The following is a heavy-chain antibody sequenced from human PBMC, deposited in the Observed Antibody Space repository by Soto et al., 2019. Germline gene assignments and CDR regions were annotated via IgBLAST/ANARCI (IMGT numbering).Heavy chain of an antibody. V-gene: IGHV3-21*04. Sequence: PGGSLRLSCAASGFTFSSYSMNWVRQAPGKGLEWVSSISSSSSYIYYADSVKGRFTISRDNAKNSLYLQMNSLRAEDTAVYYCAKDFRYFDWSTMGSDYYGMDVWGQGTTVTVSS. D-gene: IGHD3-9*01. CDR2: ISSSSSYI. CDR1: GFTFSSYS. CDR3: AKDFRYFDWSTMGSDYYGMDV. J-gene: IGHJ6*02.